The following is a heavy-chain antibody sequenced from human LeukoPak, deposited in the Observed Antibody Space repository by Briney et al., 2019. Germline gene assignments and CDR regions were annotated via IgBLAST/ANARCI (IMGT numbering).Heavy chain of an antibody. J-gene: IGHJ3*02. Sequence: GGSLRHSCAASGFTFTNYAMVWVRQAPGKGLEWVSAISGSGDSPYYADSVKGRFTISRDNSKNTLFLQVNSLRAEDTAVYYCGKDPNGDYVGAFDMWGQGTMVTVSP. CDR1: GFTFTNYA. CDR2: ISGSGDSP. D-gene: IGHD4-17*01. CDR3: GKDPNGDYVGAFDM. V-gene: IGHV3-23*01.